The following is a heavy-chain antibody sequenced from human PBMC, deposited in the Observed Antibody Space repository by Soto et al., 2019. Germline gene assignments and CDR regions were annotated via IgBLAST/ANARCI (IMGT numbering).Heavy chain of an antibody. J-gene: IGHJ4*02. CDR1: GITLRNAW. CDR3: ATPRPGTHGYGY. D-gene: IGHD5-18*01. CDR2: IKSKADGSTT. Sequence: EVQLVESGGGLVKPGGSLKLSCAASGITLRNAWMTWARQAPGKGLEWVGRIKSKADGSTTEYGSPVKDRFIITRDDSENTLDLQMHSLKTEDTAVYYCATPRPGTHGYGYWGQGTLVTVSS. V-gene: IGHV3-15*01.